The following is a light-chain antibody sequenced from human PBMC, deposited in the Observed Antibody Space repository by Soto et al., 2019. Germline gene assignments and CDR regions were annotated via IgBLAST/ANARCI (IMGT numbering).Light chain of an antibody. Sequence: EIVMTQSPATLSVSPGERATLSCRASQSISTELAWYQQKPGQPPRLLIYAASTRATGVPARFTGSGSGSDFTLAISCLQPEDFAVYYCEQGHNWPLTFGQGTRLEI. CDR2: AAS. CDR3: EQGHNWPLT. V-gene: IGKV3-15*01. CDR1: QSISTE. J-gene: IGKJ2*01.